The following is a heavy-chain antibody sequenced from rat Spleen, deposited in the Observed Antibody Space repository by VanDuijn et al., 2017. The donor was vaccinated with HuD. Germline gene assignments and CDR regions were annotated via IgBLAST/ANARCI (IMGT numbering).Heavy chain of an antibody. D-gene: IGHD1-2*01. CDR3: ARTYEAYSSSFFDY. CDR2: IGYEGGNT. V-gene: IGHV5-22*01. Sequence: EVQLVESGGGLVQPGRSMKLSCAASGFTFSNYYMAWVRQAPTKGLEWVASIGYEGGNTYYGDSVKGRFTISRDNAKSTLYLQINSLRSEDTATYYCARTYEAYSSSFFDYWGQGVMVTVSS. CDR1: GFTFSNYY. J-gene: IGHJ2*01.